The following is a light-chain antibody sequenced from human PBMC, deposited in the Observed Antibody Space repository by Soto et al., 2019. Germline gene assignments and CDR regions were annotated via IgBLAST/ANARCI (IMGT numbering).Light chain of an antibody. Sequence: QSALTQPASVSGSPGQSITISCTGTSSDVGGYNDVSWYQQHPGKAPKLMMYDVSNRPSGVSNRFSGSTSGNTASLTIPGLQAEDEADYYCSSYTSSSPVVFGGGTKLTVL. J-gene: IGLJ2*01. CDR2: DVS. CDR1: SSDVGGYND. CDR3: SSYTSSSPVV. V-gene: IGLV2-14*01.